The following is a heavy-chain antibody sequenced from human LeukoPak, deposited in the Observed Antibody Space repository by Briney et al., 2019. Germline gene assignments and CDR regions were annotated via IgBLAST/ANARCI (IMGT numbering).Heavy chain of an antibody. V-gene: IGHV3-23*01. D-gene: IGHD5-12*01. Sequence: PGGSLRLSCAASGFTFSSYAMNWVRQAPGKGLEWVSAISGGGGTTYYADSVKGRFTISRDNSKNTLFLQMNSLGAEDTAVYYCAKDREGLSSGYDLENFDYWGQGTLVTVSS. CDR3: AKDREGLSSGYDLENFDY. CDR2: ISGGGGTT. CDR1: GFTFSSYA. J-gene: IGHJ4*02.